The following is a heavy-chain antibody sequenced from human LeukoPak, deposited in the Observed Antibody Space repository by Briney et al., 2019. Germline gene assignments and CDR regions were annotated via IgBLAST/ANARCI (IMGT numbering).Heavy chain of an antibody. CDR3: ARHSKYYYDSSGSYVGYFQH. D-gene: IGHD3-22*01. CDR1: GGSISVYY. J-gene: IGHJ1*01. V-gene: IGHV4-59*08. CDR2: IYYSGST. Sequence: SETLSLTCTVSGGSISVYYWSWIRQPPGKGLEWIGYIYYSGSTNYNPSLKSRVTISVDTSKNQFSLKLSSVTAADTAVYYCARHSKYYYDSSGSYVGYFQHWGRGTLVSVCS.